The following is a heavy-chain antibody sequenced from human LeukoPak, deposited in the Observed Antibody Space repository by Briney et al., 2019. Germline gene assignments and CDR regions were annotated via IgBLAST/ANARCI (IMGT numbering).Heavy chain of an antibody. D-gene: IGHD5-24*01. Sequence: SETLSLTCTVSGGSISSHFWSWIRQPPGKGLEWIGYIYYGGITSYNPSLKSRVTISVDTSKNQFSLRLTSVTAADTAVYYCARDGYSTASYFDYWGQGTLVTVSS. CDR2: IYYGGIT. CDR3: ARDGYSTASYFDY. J-gene: IGHJ4*02. CDR1: GGSISSHF. V-gene: IGHV4-59*11.